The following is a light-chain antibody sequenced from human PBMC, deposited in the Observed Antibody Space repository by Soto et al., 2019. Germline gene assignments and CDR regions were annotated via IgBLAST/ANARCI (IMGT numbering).Light chain of an antibody. CDR2: DAS. Sequence: DIVMTQSPATQSVSPGEGATLSCRASQSVHSALAWYQQRPGQTPRLLIYDASTRATGIPDRFSGSGSGTEFTLTISSLQSEDFAIYYCQQYGTWPPLTFGGGTKVEI. CDR1: QSVHSA. J-gene: IGKJ4*01. CDR3: QQYGTWPPLT. V-gene: IGKV3-15*01.